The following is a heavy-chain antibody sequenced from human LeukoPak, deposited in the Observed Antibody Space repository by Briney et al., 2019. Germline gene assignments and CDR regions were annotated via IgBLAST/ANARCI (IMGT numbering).Heavy chain of an antibody. CDR2: FYFGGST. D-gene: IGHD5-18*01. Sequence: SETLSLTCTVSGGSVTSSRSYWGWIRQSPVKGLEWIGSFYFGGSTYYNPSLKSRVSISLDTSKNHFFLNLTSVTAADTAVYYCATPNGFSYGFFDSWGQGILVTVSS. J-gene: IGHJ4*02. CDR3: ATPNGFSYGFFDS. CDR1: GGSVTSSRSY. V-gene: IGHV4-39*02.